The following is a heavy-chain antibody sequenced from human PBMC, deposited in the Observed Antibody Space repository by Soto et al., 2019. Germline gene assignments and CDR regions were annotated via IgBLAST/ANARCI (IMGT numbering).Heavy chain of an antibody. D-gene: IGHD3-22*01. CDR3: ARAGYDSSGPTKYYFDY. CDR1: GFTFSSYA. V-gene: IGHV3-30-3*01. Sequence: PGGSLRLSCAASGFTFSSYAMHWGRQAPGKGLEGVAVISYDGSNKYYADSVKGRFTISRDNSKNTLYLQMNSLRAEDTAVYYCARAGYDSSGPTKYYFDYWGHVTLFTVSS. CDR2: ISYDGSNK. J-gene: IGHJ4*01.